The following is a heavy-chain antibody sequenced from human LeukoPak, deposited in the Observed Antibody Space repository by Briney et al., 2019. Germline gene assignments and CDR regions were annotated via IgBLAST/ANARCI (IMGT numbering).Heavy chain of an antibody. J-gene: IGHJ3*01. CDR2: IRYDGSNK. D-gene: IGHD6-13*01. CDR1: GFTFSSYG. V-gene: IGHV3-30*02. Sequence: QTGGSLRLSCAASGFTFSSYGMHWVRQAPGKGLEWVAFIRYDGSNKYYADSVKGRFTISRDNSKNTLYLQMNSLRAEDTAVYYCAKEEYQQLVGSLWGQGTMVTVSS. CDR3: AKEEYQQLVGSL.